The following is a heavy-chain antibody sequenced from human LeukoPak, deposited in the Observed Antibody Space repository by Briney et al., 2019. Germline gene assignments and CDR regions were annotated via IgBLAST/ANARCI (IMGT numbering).Heavy chain of an antibody. CDR3: ARMLVSASTFDI. V-gene: IGHV4-34*01. CDR2: INHSGST. Sequence: KPSETLSLTCAVYGGSFSDYYWTWIRQPPGKGLEWIGEINHSGSTNYNPCLKSRVTISLDPSPNQLSLKLSSATAAATAVYYCARMLVSASTFDIWGRGTMLTVSS. J-gene: IGHJ3*02. CDR1: GGSFSDYY. D-gene: IGHD6-13*01.